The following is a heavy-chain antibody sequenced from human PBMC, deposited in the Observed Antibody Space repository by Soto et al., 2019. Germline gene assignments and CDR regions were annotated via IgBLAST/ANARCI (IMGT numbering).Heavy chain of an antibody. CDR3: AREGGCTSTSCSSGYCIDV. J-gene: IGHJ6*02. V-gene: IGHV1-3*01. D-gene: IGHD2-2*01. CDR1: GSTFTNYA. Sequence: QVQLVQSGAEVKKPGASVKVSCKASGSTFTNYAMHWVRQAPGQRLAWMGWINPGKGYTKYSPKLQGRVQGRVTITRDTSASTAYMELGSLRSEDTAVYYWAREGGCTSTSCSSGYCIDVWGQGTTVTVSS. CDR2: INPGKGYT.